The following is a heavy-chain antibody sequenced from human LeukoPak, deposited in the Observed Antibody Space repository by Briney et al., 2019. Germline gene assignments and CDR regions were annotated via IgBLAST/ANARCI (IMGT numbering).Heavy chain of an antibody. CDR3: ARATIGFDF. D-gene: IGHD5-24*01. CDR2: ITGDGTTT. J-gene: IGHJ4*02. V-gene: IGHV3-74*01. CDR1: GFTFSNYL. Sequence: GGSLRLSCAASGFTFSNYLMYWVRQAPEKGLVWISHITGDGTTTSYADSVKGRFTISRDNAKNTLYLQLSSLTAEDTAVYYCARATIGFDFWGQGTLVTVSS.